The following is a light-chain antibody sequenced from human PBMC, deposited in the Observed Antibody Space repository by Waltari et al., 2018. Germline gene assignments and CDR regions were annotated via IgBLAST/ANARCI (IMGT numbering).Light chain of an antibody. Sequence: QSVLTQPPSASGAPGQRVTIPCPGSGPNTGAGYDVHWYQQLPRAAPNLLIYGTSSRPVGVPDRFFGSTAGTSASLAITGLQAEDEAVYYCQSYDTSLSGVFGGGTKLTVL. CDR2: GTS. CDR3: QSYDTSLSGV. V-gene: IGLV1-40*01. CDR1: GPNTGAGYD. J-gene: IGLJ3*02.